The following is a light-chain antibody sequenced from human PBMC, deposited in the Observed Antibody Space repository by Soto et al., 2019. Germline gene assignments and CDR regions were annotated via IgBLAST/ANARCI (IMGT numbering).Light chain of an antibody. J-gene: IGKJ2*01. CDR1: HSISSDT. Sequence: EIVLSQYPGTLSLSPGERATLSCRASHSISSDTLAWYQQKPGQPPRLLIYATSSRATGIPDRFSGSGSGTDFTLTISRLEPEDFAVYYCQRNAFGQGTKLEI. CDR2: ATS. V-gene: IGKV3-20*01. CDR3: QRNA.